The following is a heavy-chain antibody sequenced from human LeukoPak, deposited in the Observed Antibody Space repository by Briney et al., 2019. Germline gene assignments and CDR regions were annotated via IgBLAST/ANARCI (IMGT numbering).Heavy chain of an antibody. CDR1: GFTFSSYA. D-gene: IGHD3-10*01. Sequence: PGRSLRLSCAASGFTFSSYAMRWVRQAPGKGLEWVAVISYDGSNKYYADSVKGRFTISRDNSKNTLYLQMNSLRAEDTAVYYCAREGGERTYDYWGQGTLVTVSS. CDR3: AREGGERTYDY. CDR2: ISYDGSNK. V-gene: IGHV3-30*04. J-gene: IGHJ4*02.